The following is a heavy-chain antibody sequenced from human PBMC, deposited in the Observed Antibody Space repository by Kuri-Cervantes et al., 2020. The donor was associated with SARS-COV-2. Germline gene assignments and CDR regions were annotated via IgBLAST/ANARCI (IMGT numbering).Heavy chain of an antibody. J-gene: IGHJ3*02. V-gene: IGHV3-23*01. CDR2: ISGSGGST. CDR3: AKGRIHHSDAFDI. Sequence: GGSLRLSCAASGFTFSSYAMSWVRQAPGEGLEWVSAISGSGGSTYYADSVKGRFTISRDNSKNTLYLQMNSLRAEDTAVYYCAKGRIHHSDAFDIWGQGTMVTVSS. D-gene: IGHD1-14*01. CDR1: GFTFSSYA.